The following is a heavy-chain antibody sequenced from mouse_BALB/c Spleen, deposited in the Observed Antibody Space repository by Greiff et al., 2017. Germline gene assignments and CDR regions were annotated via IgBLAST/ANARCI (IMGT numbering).Heavy chain of an antibody. CDR2: IRNKANGTTT. J-gene: IGHJ4*01. D-gene: IGHD1-1*01. Sequence: EVQRVESGGGLVQPGGSLRLSCAPSGFTFTDYYMSWVSQPPGKALEWLGFIRNKANGTTTEDSASVKGRFTISRDNSQSILYLQMNTLRAEDSATYYCARRGKGLRRDMDYWGQGTSVTVSS. CDR3: ARRGKGLRRDMDY. V-gene: IGHV7-3*02. CDR1: GFTFTDYY.